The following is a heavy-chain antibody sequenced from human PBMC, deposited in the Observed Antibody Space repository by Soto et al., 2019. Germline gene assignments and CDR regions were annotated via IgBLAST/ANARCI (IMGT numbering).Heavy chain of an antibody. Sequence: QITLKESGPTLVKPTQTLTLTCTFSGFSLSTGGMGVGWIRQPPGKALEWLALIYWDGDKRYSPSMRSRLTIANDTSKNQVVLTITNMDPVDTARYYCVHSRCGGDCLQSYSSHYYYAMDIWGQGTAVTVSS. D-gene: IGHD2-21*02. J-gene: IGHJ6*02. CDR3: VHSRCGGDCLQSYSSHYYYAMDI. V-gene: IGHV2-5*02. CDR1: GFSLSTGGMG. CDR2: IYWDGDK.